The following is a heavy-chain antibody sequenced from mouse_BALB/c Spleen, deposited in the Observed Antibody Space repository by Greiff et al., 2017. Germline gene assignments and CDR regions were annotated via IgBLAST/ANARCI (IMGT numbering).Heavy chain of an antibody. Sequence: EVQLQQSGPELVKPGASVKMSCKASGYTFTSYVMHWVKQKPGQGLEWIGYINPYNDGTKYNEKFKGKATLTSDKSSSTAYMELSSLTSEDSAVYYCARSYGYDKSWFAYWGQGTLVTVSA. D-gene: IGHD2-2*01. V-gene: IGHV1-14*01. CDR1: GYTFTSYV. CDR2: INPYNDGT. J-gene: IGHJ3*01. CDR3: ARSYGYDKSWFAY.